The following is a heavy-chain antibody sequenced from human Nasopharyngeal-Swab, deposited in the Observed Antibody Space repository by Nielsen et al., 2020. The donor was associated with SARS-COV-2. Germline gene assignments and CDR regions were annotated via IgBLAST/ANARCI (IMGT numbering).Heavy chain of an antibody. CDR1: GFTFSSYS. J-gene: IGHJ6*02. D-gene: IGHD3-22*01. CDR2: ISSSSSYI. CDR3: ARDDYYDSSGYYRYYYYGMDV. Sequence: GESLMISCAASGFTFSSYSMNWVRQAPGKGLEWVSSISSSSSYIYYADSVKGRFTISRDNAKNSLYLQMNSLRAEDTAVYYCARDDYYDSSGYYRYYYYGMDVWGQGTTVTVSS. V-gene: IGHV3-21*01.